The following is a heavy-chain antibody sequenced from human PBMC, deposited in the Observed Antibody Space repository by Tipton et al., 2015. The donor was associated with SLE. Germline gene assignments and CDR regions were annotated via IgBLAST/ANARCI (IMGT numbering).Heavy chain of an antibody. D-gene: IGHD7-27*01. CDR3: ARESLNWGPDY. J-gene: IGHJ4*02. CDR2: ISNSGST. V-gene: IGHV4-59*01. CDR1: GVPISRFY. Sequence: TLSLTCTVSGVPISRFYWNWIRQPPGKRLEWIGYISNSGSTNYNPSLRSRVTILADMSKNQLSLKLSSVTAADTAVYYCARESLNWGPDYWGQGTLVTVSS.